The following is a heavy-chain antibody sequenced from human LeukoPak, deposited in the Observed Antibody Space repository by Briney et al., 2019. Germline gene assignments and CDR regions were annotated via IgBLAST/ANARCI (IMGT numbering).Heavy chain of an antibody. CDR3: ARGPYSSSWYGWFDP. CDR1: GGSISSGSYY. J-gene: IGHJ5*02. D-gene: IGHD6-13*01. V-gene: IGHV4-61*02. CDR2: IYTSGST. Sequence: SETLSLTCTVSGGSISSGSYYWSWIRQPAGKGLEWIGRIYTSGSTNYNPSLKSRVTISVDTSKNQFSLKPSSVTAADTAVYCCARGPYSSSWYGWFDPWGQGTLVTVSS.